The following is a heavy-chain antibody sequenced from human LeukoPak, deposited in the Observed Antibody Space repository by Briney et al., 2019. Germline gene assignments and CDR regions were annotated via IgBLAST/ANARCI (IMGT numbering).Heavy chain of an antibody. CDR2: IYIGGST. Sequence: GGSLRLSCAASGFTVSSNYMNWVRQAPGKGLEWVAVIYIGGSTDDADSVKGRFTISRDNSKNTLYLQMNSLRAEDTAVYYCAREANYYDSSGLTTPSFDYWGQGTLVTVSS. CDR3: AREANYYDSSGLTTPSFDY. V-gene: IGHV3-53*01. D-gene: IGHD3-22*01. J-gene: IGHJ4*02. CDR1: GFTVSSNY.